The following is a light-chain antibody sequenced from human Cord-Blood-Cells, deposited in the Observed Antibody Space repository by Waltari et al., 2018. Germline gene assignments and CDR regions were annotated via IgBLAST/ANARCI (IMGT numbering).Light chain of an antibody. V-gene: IGKV3-11*01. J-gene: IGKJ1*01. CDR2: DAS. CDR3: QQRSNWT. Sequence: EIVLTQSPATLSLSPGERATLSCRASQSVSSYLAWYQQKPGQAPRLLIYDASNRATGIPARCSGSGYGTDFTLTISSLEPEDFAVYYCQQRSNWTFGQGTKVEIK. CDR1: QSVSSY.